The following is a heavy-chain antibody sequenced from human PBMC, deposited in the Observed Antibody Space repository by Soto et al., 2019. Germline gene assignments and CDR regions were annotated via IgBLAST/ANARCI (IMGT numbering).Heavy chain of an antibody. CDR1: GFTFSNYA. J-gene: IGHJ4*02. CDR3: AKRGSGSYFDY. V-gene: IGHV3-23*01. Sequence: EVQLLESGGGLVQPGGSLRLSCAATGFTFSNYAMRWVRQAPGKGLEWVSAISGSGDSTYYADSVKGRFTISRDNSKSTLYLQMNSLRAEDTAVYYCAKRGSGSYFDYWGQGTLVTVSS. CDR2: ISGSGDST. D-gene: IGHD1-26*01.